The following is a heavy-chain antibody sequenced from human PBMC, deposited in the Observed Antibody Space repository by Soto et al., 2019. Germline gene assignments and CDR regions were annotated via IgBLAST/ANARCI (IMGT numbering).Heavy chain of an antibody. CDR2: IIPIFGTA. D-gene: IGHD5-12*01. CDR1: GGTFSSYA. J-gene: IGHJ3*02. Sequence: SVKVSCKASGGTFSSYAISWVRQAPGQGLEWMGGIIPIFGTANYAQKFQGRVTITADKSTSTAYMELSSLRSEDTAVYYCARVAVEMATISAFDIWGQGTMVTVSS. V-gene: IGHV1-69*06. CDR3: ARVAVEMATISAFDI.